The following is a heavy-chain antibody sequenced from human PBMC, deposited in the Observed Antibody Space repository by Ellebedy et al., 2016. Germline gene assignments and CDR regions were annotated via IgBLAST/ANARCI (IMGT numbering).Heavy chain of an antibody. CDR1: GGSISSSSYY. CDR2: IYYSGST. Sequence: SETLSLTCTVSGGSISSSSYYWGWIRQPPGTGLEWIGSIYYSGSTNYNPSLKSRVTISVDKSKNQFSLKLSSVTAADTAVYYCASGGRSYSGYAVHDYWGQGTLVTVSS. CDR3: ASGGRSYSGYAVHDY. D-gene: IGHD5-12*01. J-gene: IGHJ4*02. V-gene: IGHV4-39*07.